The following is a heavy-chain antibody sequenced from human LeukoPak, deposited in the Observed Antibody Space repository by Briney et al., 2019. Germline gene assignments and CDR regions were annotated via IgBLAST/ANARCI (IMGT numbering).Heavy chain of an antibody. CDR3: AKSSGWQVRDSYYFDY. CDR1: GGSMSSYY. J-gene: IGHJ4*02. D-gene: IGHD6-19*01. CDR2: INHSGST. V-gene: IGHV4-34*01. Sequence: SETLSLTCIVSGGSMSSYYWSWIRQPPGKGLEWIGEINHSGSTNYNPSLKSRVTISVDTSKNQFSLKLSSVTAADTAVYYCAKSSGWQVRDSYYFDYWGQGTLVTVSS.